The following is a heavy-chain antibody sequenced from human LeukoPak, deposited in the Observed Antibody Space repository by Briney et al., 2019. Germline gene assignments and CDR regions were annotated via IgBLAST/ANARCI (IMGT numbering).Heavy chain of an antibody. CDR3: ARDLADSSGYYYGAAGY. V-gene: IGHV1-18*01. CDR1: GYTFTSYG. Sequence: ASVKVSCKASGYTFTSYGISWVRQAPGQGLEWMGWISAYNGNTNYAQKLQGRVTMTTDTSTSTAYMELRSLRSDDTAVYYCARDLADSSGYYYGAAGYWGQGTLVTVSS. D-gene: IGHD3-22*01. CDR2: ISAYNGNT. J-gene: IGHJ4*02.